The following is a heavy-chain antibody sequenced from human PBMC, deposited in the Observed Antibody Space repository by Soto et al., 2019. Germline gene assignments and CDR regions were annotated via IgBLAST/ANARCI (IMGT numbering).Heavy chain of an antibody. J-gene: IGHJ6*02. CDR2: ISAYNGNT. V-gene: IGHV1-18*04. D-gene: IGHD3-3*01. Sequence: QVQLVQSGAEVKKPGASVKVSCKASGYTFTSYGISWVRQAPGQGLEWMGWISAYNGNTNYAQKLQGRVTMTTDTSTSTAYMELRIMRSDDTAVYYCAREINFSHYDFWRGPIYYFYGMDVWVQGTTVTGSS. CDR3: AREINFSHYDFWRGPIYYFYGMDV. CDR1: GYTFTSYG.